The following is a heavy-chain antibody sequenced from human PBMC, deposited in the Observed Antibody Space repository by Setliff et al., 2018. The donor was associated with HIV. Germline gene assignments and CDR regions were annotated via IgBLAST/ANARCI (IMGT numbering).Heavy chain of an antibody. D-gene: IGHD1-1*01. Sequence: SETLSLTCSVSGGSISSSDYHWGWIRQSPGKGLEWIGTIYYSGSTYYSPSLKSRVAISVDTSKNQFSLNLTSVTVADTAVYYCARLGCSNNWRPKNAFDIWGQGTMVTVSS. CDR1: GGSISSSDYH. CDR3: ARLGCSNNWRPKNAFDI. CDR2: IYYSGST. J-gene: IGHJ3*02. V-gene: IGHV4-39*01.